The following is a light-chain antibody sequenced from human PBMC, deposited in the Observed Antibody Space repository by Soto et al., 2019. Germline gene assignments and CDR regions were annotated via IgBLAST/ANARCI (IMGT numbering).Light chain of an antibody. Sequence: QSALTQPRSVSGSPGQSVTISCTGTISDVAGYNYVSWYQHHPGKAPKLLISDVTTRPSWVPDRFSGSKSGSTASLTISELQAEYEDDYYCSSYAGSNNLVFGGGTQLTVL. CDR2: DVT. CDR3: SSYAGSNNLV. J-gene: IGLJ2*01. V-gene: IGLV2-11*01. CDR1: ISDVAGYNY.